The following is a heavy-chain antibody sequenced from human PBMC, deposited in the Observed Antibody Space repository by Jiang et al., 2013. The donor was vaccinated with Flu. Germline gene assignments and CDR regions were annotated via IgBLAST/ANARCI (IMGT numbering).Heavy chain of an antibody. V-gene: IGHV3-33*01. CDR3: ARDDYGDSGYFDL. D-gene: IGHD4-17*01. CDR1: EFSFSFYG. CDR2: IWYDGSNK. Sequence: VQLLESGGGVVQPGRSLRLSCAASEFSFSFYGMHWVRQAPGKGLEWVAVIWYDGSNKYYADSVKGRFTISRDNSKNTLYLQMNSLRAEDTAVYYCARDDYGDSGYFDLWGLAPWSLSPQ. J-gene: IGHJ2*01.